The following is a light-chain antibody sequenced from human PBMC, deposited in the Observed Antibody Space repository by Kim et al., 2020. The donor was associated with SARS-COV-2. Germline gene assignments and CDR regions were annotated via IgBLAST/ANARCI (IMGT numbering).Light chain of an antibody. V-gene: IGLV1-47*02. CDR3: ATWDASLSGVV. CDR1: SSNIGTNY. Sequence: ELTQPPSASGTPGQRVTISCSGSSSNIGTNYVYWYQQLPGTTPKLVISTDNDRPSGVPDRFSGSKSGTSASLAIIGLRSEDEADYYCATWDASLSGVVFGGGTQLTVL. CDR2: TDN. J-gene: IGLJ3*02.